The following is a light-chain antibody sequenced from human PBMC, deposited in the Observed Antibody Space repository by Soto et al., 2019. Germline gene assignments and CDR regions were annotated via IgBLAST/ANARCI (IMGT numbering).Light chain of an antibody. V-gene: IGLV2-14*03. J-gene: IGLJ1*01. CDR1: SSDVGGYDY. Sequence: QSVLTQPASVSGSPGQSITISCTGTSSDVGGYDYVSWYQRHPGRAPKLMIYDVTYRPSGVSSRFSGSKSGNTASLTISRLQAEDEADYYRSSYTSSSTLSVFGTGTKVTVL. CDR2: DVT. CDR3: SSYTSSSTLSV.